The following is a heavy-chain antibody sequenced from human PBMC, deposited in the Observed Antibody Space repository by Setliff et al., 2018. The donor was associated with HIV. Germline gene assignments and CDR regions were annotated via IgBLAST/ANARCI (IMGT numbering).Heavy chain of an antibody. Sequence: PSETLSLTCTVSGVSIDKNYWSWVRRPPGKGLEWIGRVNMSGKTNYSPSLKSRVTMSADTSKNQVSLKLTSVTAADTAVYYCAKDAGVTGGLYRYYIDAWGNGTTVTVSS. D-gene: IGHD2-8*01. CDR2: VNMSGKT. J-gene: IGHJ6*03. V-gene: IGHV4-4*07. CDR3: AKDAGVTGGLYRYYIDA. CDR1: GVSIDKNY.